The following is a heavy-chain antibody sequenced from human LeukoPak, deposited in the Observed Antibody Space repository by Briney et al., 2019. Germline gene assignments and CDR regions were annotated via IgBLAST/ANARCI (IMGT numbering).Heavy chain of an antibody. V-gene: IGHV4-59*01. Sequence: SETLSLTCTVSGGSISSYYWSWIRQPPGKGLEWIGYIYYSGSTNYNPSLKSRVTISVDTSKNQFSLKLSSVTAADTAVYYRARVKWVNWFDPWGQGTLVTVSS. CDR3: ARVKWVNWFDP. D-gene: IGHD1-26*01. CDR2: IYYSGST. CDR1: GGSISSYY. J-gene: IGHJ5*02.